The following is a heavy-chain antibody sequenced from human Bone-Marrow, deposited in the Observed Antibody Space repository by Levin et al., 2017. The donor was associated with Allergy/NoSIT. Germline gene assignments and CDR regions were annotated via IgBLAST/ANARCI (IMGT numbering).Heavy chain of an antibody. CDR3: ARLRATGAGNWFDP. J-gene: IGHJ5*02. CDR1: GGSISSSY. Sequence: ESLKISCTVSGGSISSSYWSWIRQSAGKGLEWIGRIYPSGGTNYNPSLKSRVIMSLDTSRNQFSLHLSSVTAADTAFYYCARLRATGAGNWFDPWGQGTLVTVSS. V-gene: IGHV4-4*07. D-gene: IGHD1-14*01. CDR2: IYPSGGT.